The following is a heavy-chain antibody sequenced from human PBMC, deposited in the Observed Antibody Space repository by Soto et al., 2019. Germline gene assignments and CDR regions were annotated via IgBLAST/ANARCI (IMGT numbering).Heavy chain of an antibody. CDR1: GFTFSDYV. Sequence: GGSLRLSCAASGFTFSDYVMHWVRQAPGRGLEWVAAISFDGTNKNYADSVTGRFTISRDNSKKTLYLQMDSLRAEDTAVYYCAQDTYYYYSKDYYVFDYWGQGTLVTVSS. J-gene: IGHJ4*02. V-gene: IGHV3-30*18. D-gene: IGHD3-22*01. CDR2: ISFDGTNK. CDR3: AQDTYYYYSKDYYVFDY.